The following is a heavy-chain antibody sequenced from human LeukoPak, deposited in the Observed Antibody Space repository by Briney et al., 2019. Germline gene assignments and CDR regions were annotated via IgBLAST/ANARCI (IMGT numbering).Heavy chain of an antibody. Sequence: GGSLRLSCAASGFTLSRYWMPWVRQAPGKGLVWVSRINTDGSSIRHADSGKGRFTISRDDAKNTLYLQMSSLRAEDTAVYYCGRAGSGSFDYWGQGTLVTVSS. CDR2: INTDGSSI. V-gene: IGHV3-74*01. CDR1: GFTLSRYW. J-gene: IGHJ4*02. CDR3: GRAGSGSFDY.